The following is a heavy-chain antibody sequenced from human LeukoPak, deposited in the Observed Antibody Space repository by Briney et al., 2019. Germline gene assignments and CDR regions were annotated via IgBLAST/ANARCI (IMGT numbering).Heavy chain of an antibody. Sequence: GRSLRLSCAASGFTFSSYGMHWVRQAPGKGLEWVAVIWYGGSNKYYADSVKGRFTISRDSSKNTLHLQMNSLRAEDTAVYYCAKVLATTGTIPLDVWGQGTTVIVSS. V-gene: IGHV3-33*06. CDR1: GFTFSSYG. CDR3: AKVLATTGTIPLDV. D-gene: IGHD1-1*01. J-gene: IGHJ6*02. CDR2: IWYGGSNK.